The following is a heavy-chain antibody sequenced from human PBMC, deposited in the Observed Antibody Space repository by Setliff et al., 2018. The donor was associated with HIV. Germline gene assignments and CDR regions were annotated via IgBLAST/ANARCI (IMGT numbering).Heavy chain of an antibody. J-gene: IGHJ4*02. D-gene: IGHD6-19*01. CDR3: ASTGYSSGWSFDY. CDR1: GGSVGSGSYY. Sequence: PSETLSLTCTVSGGSVGSGSYYWSWIRQSPGKGLEWIGYIYYSGITTYNPSLKSRVTISIDTSKNQFSLKLRSVTAADTAVYYCASTGYSSGWSFDYWGQGTLVTVSS. V-gene: IGHV4-61*01. CDR2: IYYSGIT.